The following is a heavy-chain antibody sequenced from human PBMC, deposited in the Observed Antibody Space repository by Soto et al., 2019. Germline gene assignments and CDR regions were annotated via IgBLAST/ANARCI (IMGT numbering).Heavy chain of an antibody. CDR2: IGGRGDST. J-gene: IGHJ4*02. D-gene: IGHD6-19*01. V-gene: IGHV3-23*01. Sequence: EVQLLESGGGLVQPGGSLRLSCAASGFTFSSYAMSWVRQAPGKGLEWVSAIGGRGDSTYYADSVKGRFTISRDNSRDTLYLQMNSLRPEDTAVYYCAKDLIYGYNSGRPFDYWGQGTLVTVSS. CDR3: AKDLIYGYNSGRPFDY. CDR1: GFTFSSYA.